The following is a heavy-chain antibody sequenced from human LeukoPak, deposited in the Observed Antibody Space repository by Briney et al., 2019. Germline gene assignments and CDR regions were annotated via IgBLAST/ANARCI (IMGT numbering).Heavy chain of an antibody. J-gene: IGHJ4*02. CDR2: MKEDGSEK. CDR1: GFTFSSYW. D-gene: IGHD3-22*01. Sequence: GGSLRLSCAASGFTFSSYWMSWVRQAPGKGLEWVANMKEDGSEKYYVDSVKGRFTISRDNAKNSLYLQMNSLRAEDTAVYYCARDSVHGYYDSSGYSALVDYWGQGTLVTVSS. V-gene: IGHV3-7*01. CDR3: ARDSVHGYYDSSGYSALVDY.